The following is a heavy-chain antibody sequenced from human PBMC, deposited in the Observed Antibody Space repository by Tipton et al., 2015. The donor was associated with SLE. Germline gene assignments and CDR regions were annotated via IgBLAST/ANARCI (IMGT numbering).Heavy chain of an antibody. D-gene: IGHD3/OR15-3a*01. V-gene: IGHV3-9*01. Sequence: RSLRLSCAASGFSFEDYSMHWVRQDPEKGLEWVSGINWNGSRRAYADSVRGRFTISRDNAKKSLYVQMNSLTAEDTALYYCAKSKLRFFDWLFDVGGMDVWGQGTTVTVTS. CDR1: GFSFEDYS. J-gene: IGHJ6*02. CDR2: INWNGSRR. CDR3: AKSKLRFFDWLFDVGGMDV.